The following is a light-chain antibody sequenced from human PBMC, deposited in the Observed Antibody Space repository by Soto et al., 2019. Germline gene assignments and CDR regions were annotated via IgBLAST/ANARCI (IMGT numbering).Light chain of an antibody. CDR2: WAS. Sequence: DIVMTQSPDSLAVSLGERATINCKSSQSVLYSSNNKNYLAWYQQKPGQPPKLLIYWASTRESGVPDRFSGSGSGTDFTLTISSLQAEAVAVYYCQPYYSTPLTFGGATKVEIK. CDR1: QSVLYSSNNKNY. J-gene: IGKJ4*01. V-gene: IGKV4-1*01. CDR3: QPYYSTPLT.